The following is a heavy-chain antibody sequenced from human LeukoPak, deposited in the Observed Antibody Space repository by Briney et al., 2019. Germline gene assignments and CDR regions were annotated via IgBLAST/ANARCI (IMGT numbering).Heavy chain of an antibody. CDR3: AKSSSDGFWDYYHMDV. D-gene: IGHD3/OR15-3a*01. CDR2: ISGSGGST. J-gene: IGHJ6*03. V-gene: IGHV3-23*01. CDR1: GFTFSSYA. Sequence: GGSLRLSCAASGFTFSSYAMSWVRQAPGKGLEWVSAISGSGGSTYYADSVKGRFTISRDNSKNTLYLQMNSLRAEDTAVYYCAKSSSDGFWDYYHMDVWGKGTTVTVSS.